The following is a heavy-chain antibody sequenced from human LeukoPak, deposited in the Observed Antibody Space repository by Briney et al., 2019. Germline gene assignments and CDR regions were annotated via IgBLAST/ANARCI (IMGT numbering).Heavy chain of an antibody. V-gene: IGHV3-21*01. CDR1: GFTFSSYS. J-gene: IGHJ4*02. D-gene: IGHD3-10*01. CDR3: ARDMKGYYGSGSYYKPVDY. CDR2: ISSSSSYI. Sequence: GGSLRLSCAASGFTFSSYSMNWARQAPGKGLEWVSSISSSSSYIYYADSVKGRFTISRDNAKNSLYLQMNSLRAEDTAVYYCARDMKGYYGSGSYYKPVDYWGQGTLVTVSS.